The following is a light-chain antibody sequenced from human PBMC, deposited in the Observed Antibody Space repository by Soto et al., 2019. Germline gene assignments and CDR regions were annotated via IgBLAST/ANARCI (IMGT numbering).Light chain of an antibody. J-gene: IGLJ1*01. CDR1: TRDIAGYNY. CDR2: QVT. Sequence: QSVLTQPASVSGSLGQSITISCTGTTRDIAGYNYISWYQQLPGKAPKIMIYQVTIRPSGISNRFSGSKSGNTASLTISGLQAEDEADYYCTSFSSSTSLYVFGTGTKVTVL. V-gene: IGLV2-14*01. CDR3: TSFSSSTSLYV.